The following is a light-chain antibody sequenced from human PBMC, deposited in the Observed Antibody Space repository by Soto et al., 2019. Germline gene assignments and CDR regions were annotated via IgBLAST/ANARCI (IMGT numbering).Light chain of an antibody. V-gene: IGLV1-44*01. CDR2: TNT. CDR3: ASWDDSLSGPV. J-gene: IGLJ1*01. Sequence: QSALTQPPSASGTPGQRVTISCSGSSSNVGGNPVNWYQHVPTTAPKLLIYTNTQRPSRVPDRFSGSKSGTSASLAISGLQSEDEADYYCASWDDSLSGPVFGTGTKVTVL. CDR1: SSNVGGNP.